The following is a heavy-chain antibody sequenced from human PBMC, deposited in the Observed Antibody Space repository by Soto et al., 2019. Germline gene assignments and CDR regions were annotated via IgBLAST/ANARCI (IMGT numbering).Heavy chain of an antibody. CDR1: GFTFDNYA. CDR3: AQGGYSSGWYLALAT. J-gene: IGHJ5*02. D-gene: IGHD6-19*01. Sequence: EVQLLESGGGLVQPGGSLRLSCAASGFTFDNYAMTWVRQAPGKGLEWVSALTASGTNTHYADSVKDRFVIFRDNSKNTLYLQMRRLTAADTAIYFCAQGGYSSGWYLALATWGQGTLVTVSS. V-gene: IGHV3-23*01. CDR2: LTASGTNT.